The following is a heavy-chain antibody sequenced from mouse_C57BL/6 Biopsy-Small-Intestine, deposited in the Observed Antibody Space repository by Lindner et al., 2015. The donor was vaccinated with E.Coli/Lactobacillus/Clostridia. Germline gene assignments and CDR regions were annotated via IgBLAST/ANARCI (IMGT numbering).Heavy chain of an antibody. Sequence: SVKVSCKASGFSFSSSAVQWVRQARGQRPEWIGWIVAGSGNAKYAQKFQERATFTRDMSTNTAYMELSSLTSDDTAIYYCATDDCDDDCSPCYYNMDVWGQGTTVTVSS. D-gene: IGHD2-13*01. CDR2: IVAGSGNA. CDR1: GFSFSSSA. CDR3: ATDDCDDDCSPCYYNMDV. V-gene: IGHV1-4*01. J-gene: IGHJ1*01.